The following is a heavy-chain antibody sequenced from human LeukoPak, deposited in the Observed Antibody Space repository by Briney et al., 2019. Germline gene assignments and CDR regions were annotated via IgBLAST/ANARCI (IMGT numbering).Heavy chain of an antibody. CDR1: GGSISSYY. CDR2: IYYSGST. J-gene: IGHJ4*02. Sequence: SETLSLTCTVSGGSISSYYWSWIRQPPGKGLEWIGSIYYSGSTYYNPSLKSRVTISVDTSKNQFSLKLSSVTAADTAVYYCARGDFWSGYAMSWGQGTLVAVSS. D-gene: IGHD3-3*01. V-gene: IGHV4-59*12. CDR3: ARGDFWSGYAMS.